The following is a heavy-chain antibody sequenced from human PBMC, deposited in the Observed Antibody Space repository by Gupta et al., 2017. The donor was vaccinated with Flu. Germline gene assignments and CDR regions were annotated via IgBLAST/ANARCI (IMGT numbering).Heavy chain of an antibody. D-gene: IGHD3-22*01. CDR1: GFTFSRYA. J-gene: IGHJ4*02. CDR3: ARDFYDGSGYPSY. CDR2: ISSMSDTI. Sequence: EVQLVESGGGSVQPGGSLRLSRAASGFTFSRYAMHWVRQTPGRGLEWVAYISSMSDTIYYAASVKGRFTVSRDNAKNSLFLQMNSLRAEDTAEYYCARDFYDGSGYPSYWGQGTLVTVSS. V-gene: IGHV3-48*04.